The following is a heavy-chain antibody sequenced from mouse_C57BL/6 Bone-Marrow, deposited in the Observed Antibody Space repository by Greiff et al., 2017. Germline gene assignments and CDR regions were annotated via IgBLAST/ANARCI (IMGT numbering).Heavy chain of an antibody. V-gene: IGHV1-63*01. CDR3: SRSGSNYAWFAY. Sequence: VQLQQSGAELVRPGTSVKMSCKASGYTFTNYWIGWAKQRPGHGLEWIGDIYPGGGYTNYNEKFKGKATITADKSSSTAYMQFSSLTSEYSAIYYCSRSGSNYAWFAYWGQGTLVTVSA. CDR2: IYPGGGYT. D-gene: IGHD2-5*01. CDR1: GYTFTNYW. J-gene: IGHJ3*01.